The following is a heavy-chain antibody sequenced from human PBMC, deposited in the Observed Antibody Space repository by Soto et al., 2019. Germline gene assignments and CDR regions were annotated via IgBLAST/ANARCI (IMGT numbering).Heavy chain of an antibody. CDR2: IYYSGST. D-gene: IGHD3-3*01. CDR3: ARQGFLEWLLFWFDP. V-gene: IGHV4-39*01. J-gene: IGHJ5*02. Sequence: SETLSLTCTVSGGSISSTSDDCGWTRQPPGKGLEWIGSIYYSGSTYYNPSLKSRVTISVDTSKNQFSLKLSSVTAADTAVYYCARQGFLEWLLFWFDPWGEGTLVTVSS. CDR1: GGSISSTSDD.